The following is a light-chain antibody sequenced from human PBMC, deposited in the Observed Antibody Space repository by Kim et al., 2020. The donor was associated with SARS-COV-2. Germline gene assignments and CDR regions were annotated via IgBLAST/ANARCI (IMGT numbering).Light chain of an antibody. CDR3: QVWDSSGDHVV. J-gene: IGLJ2*01. CDR2: YDS. Sequence: SYELTQPPSVSVAPGQTARIGCGGNNIERKNVHWYQQRLGQAPILVIFYDSDRPSGIPERFAGSNSGNTATLTISRVEAGDEADYYCQVWDSSGDHVVFGGGTQLTVL. CDR1: NIERKN. V-gene: IGLV3-21*04.